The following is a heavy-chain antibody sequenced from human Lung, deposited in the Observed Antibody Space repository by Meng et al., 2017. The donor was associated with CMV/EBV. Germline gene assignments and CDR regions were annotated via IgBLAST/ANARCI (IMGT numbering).Heavy chain of an antibody. D-gene: IGHD3-3*02. J-gene: IGHJ5*02. V-gene: IGHV1-24*01. Sequence: ACQVSGYILSKMAMHWVRQAPGKGLEWMGGFDFEHGEKIYAQKFQGRVTMTEDIFTDTAYMELTSLRFEDTAVYCCANSFMGGFDPWGQGTLVTVSS. CDR1: GYILSKMA. CDR2: FDFEHGEK. CDR3: ANSFMGGFDP.